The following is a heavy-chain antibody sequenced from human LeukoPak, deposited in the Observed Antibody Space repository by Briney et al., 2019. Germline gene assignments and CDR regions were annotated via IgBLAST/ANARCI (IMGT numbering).Heavy chain of an antibody. V-gene: IGHV3-21*04. CDR2: ISSSPIDI. Sequence: GGSLRLSCAASGFTVSSNYMSWVRQAPGKGPDWVSSISSSPIDIYDADSVKGRFTISRDNSKNTLYLQMNSLRAEDTAVYYCAKYVSAKGPPYALDVWGQGTTVTVSS. CDR3: AKYVSAKGPPYALDV. CDR1: GFTVSSNY. D-gene: IGHD2/OR15-2a*01. J-gene: IGHJ6*02.